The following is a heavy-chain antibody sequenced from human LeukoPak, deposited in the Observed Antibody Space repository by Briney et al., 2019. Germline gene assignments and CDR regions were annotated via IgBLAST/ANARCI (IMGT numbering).Heavy chain of an antibody. V-gene: IGHV4-59*01. J-gene: IGHJ4*02. CDR2: IYYSGST. CDR3: ARVRYSSSWALFDY. CDR1: GGSFSGYY. Sequence: PSETLSLTCAVYGGSFSGYYWSWIRQPPGKGLEWIGYIYYSGSTNYNPSLKSRVTISVDTSKNQFSLKLSSVTAADTAVYYCARVRYSSSWALFDYWGQGTLVTVSS. D-gene: IGHD6-13*01.